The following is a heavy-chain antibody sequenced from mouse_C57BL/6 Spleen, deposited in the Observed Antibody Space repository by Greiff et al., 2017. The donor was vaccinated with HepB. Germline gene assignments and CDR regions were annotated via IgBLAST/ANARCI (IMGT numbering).Heavy chain of an antibody. CDR3: ARSSYSNYVFDY. V-gene: IGHV1-52*01. J-gene: IGHJ2*01. CDR2: IDPSDSET. Sequence: QVQLQQPGAELVRPGSSVKLSCKASGYTFTSYWMHWVKQRPIQGLEWIGNIDPSDSETHYNQKFKDKATLTVDKSSSTAYMQLSSLTSEDSAVYYCARSSYSNYVFDYWGQGTTLTVSS. D-gene: IGHD2-5*01. CDR1: GYTFTSYW.